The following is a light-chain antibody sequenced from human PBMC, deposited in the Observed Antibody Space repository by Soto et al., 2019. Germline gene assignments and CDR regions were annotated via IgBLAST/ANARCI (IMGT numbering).Light chain of an antibody. V-gene: IGLV6-57*04. CDR1: SGSIASNY. CDR3: QSYDSSSVV. CDR2: EDN. J-gene: IGLJ2*01. Sequence: NFMLTQPHSVSESPGKTVIISCIRSSGSIASNYVQWYQQRPGSAPTTVIYEDNQRPSGVPNRFSGSIDSSSNSASLTISGLKTEDEADYYCQSYDSSSVVFGGGTKLTVL.